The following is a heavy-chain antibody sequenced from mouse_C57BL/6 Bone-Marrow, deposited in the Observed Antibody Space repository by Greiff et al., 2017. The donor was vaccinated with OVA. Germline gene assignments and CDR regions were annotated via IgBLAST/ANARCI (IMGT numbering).Heavy chain of an antibody. D-gene: IGHD4-1*01. CDR2: INPGSGGT. J-gene: IGHJ4*01. Sequence: VKLQQSGAELVRPGTSVKVSCKASGYAFTNYLIEWVKQRPGQGLEWIGVINPGSGGTNYNEKFKGKATLTADKSSSTAYMQLSSLTSEDSAVYFCARWDTPDAMDYWGQGTSVTVSS. V-gene: IGHV1-54*01. CDR3: ARWDTPDAMDY. CDR1: GYAFTNYL.